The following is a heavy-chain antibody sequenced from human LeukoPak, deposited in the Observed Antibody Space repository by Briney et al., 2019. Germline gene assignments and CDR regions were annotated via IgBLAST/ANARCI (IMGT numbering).Heavy chain of an antibody. CDR3: AKDSGIAVAGTLRAFDI. Sequence: GGSLRLSCAASGFTFSSYGMHWVRQASGKGLEWVAVISYDGSNKYFADSVRGRFTISRDNSKNTLYLQMNSLRAEDTAVYYCAKDSGIAVAGTLRAFDIWGQGTMVTVSS. CDR2: ISYDGSNK. D-gene: IGHD6-19*01. V-gene: IGHV3-30*18. CDR1: GFTFSSYG. J-gene: IGHJ3*02.